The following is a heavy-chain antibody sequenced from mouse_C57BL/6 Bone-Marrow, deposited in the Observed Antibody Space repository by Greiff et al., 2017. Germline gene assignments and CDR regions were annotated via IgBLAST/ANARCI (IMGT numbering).Heavy chain of an antibody. CDR2: IRNKANGYTT. J-gene: IGHJ4*01. CDR3: ARYLSSRAMDD. D-gene: IGHD3-3*01. Sequence: EVKLMESGGGLVQPGGSLSLSCAASGFTFTDYYMSWVRQPPGKALEWLGFIRNKANGYTTEYSASVKGRFTISRDNSQSILYLQMNALRAEDSATYYCARYLSSRAMDDWGQGTSVTVSS. V-gene: IGHV7-3*01. CDR1: GFTFTDYY.